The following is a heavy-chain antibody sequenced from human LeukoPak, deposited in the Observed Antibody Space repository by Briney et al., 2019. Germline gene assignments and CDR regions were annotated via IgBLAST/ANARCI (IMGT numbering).Heavy chain of an antibody. CDR1: GGSISSYY. Sequence: SETLSLTCTVSGGSISSYYWSWIRQPPGKGLEWIGYIYYSGSTNYNPSLKSRVTISVDTSKNQFSLKLSSVTAADTAGYYCARHFAFSYYYMDVWGKGTTVTVSS. CDR3: ARHFAFSYYYMDV. CDR2: IYYSGST. V-gene: IGHV4-59*08. J-gene: IGHJ6*03.